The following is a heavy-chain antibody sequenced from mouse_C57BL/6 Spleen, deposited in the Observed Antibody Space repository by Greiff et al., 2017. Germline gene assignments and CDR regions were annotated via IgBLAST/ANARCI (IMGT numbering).Heavy chain of an antibody. CDR3: ARSLYDYLDY. CDR2: INPYNGGT. V-gene: IGHV1-19*01. CDR1: GYTFTDYY. J-gene: IGHJ2*01. D-gene: IGHD2-3*01. Sequence: EVQLQQSGPVLVKPGASVKMSCKASGYTFTDYYMNWVKQSHGKSLVWIGVINPYNGGTSYNQKFKGTATLAVDKSSSTAYMEINSLTSEDSAVYYCARSLYDYLDYWGQGTTLTVSS.